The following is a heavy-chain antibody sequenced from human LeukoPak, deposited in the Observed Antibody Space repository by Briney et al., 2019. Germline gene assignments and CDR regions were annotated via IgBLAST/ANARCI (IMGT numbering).Heavy chain of an antibody. D-gene: IGHD2-2*01. V-gene: IGHV4-4*02. Sequence: SGTLSLTCAVSGGSISSSNWWSWVRQPPGKGLEWIGEIYHRGSTNYNPSLKSRVTISVDTSKNQFSLKLSSVIAADTAVYYCARPLGYCSSSSCPQPWFDPWGQGTLVTVSS. CDR1: GGSISSSNW. CDR2: IYHRGST. CDR3: ARPLGYCSSSSCPQPWFDP. J-gene: IGHJ5*02.